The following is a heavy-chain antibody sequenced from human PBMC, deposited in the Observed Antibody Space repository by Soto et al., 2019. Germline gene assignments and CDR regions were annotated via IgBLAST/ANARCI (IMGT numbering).Heavy chain of an antibody. CDR2: TYAHGSTT. Sequence: GGTLRLSWAACGFSFSSYWKDRVRQAPGTRLVCLSPTYAHGSTTPYADSVKGRFTTSTDNPNITLYLQMNILRPPATALYYCATLASIQLDRYDFWGQGTLVTVSS. D-gene: IGHD1-1*01. J-gene: IGHJ4*02. CDR3: ATLASIQLDRYDF. CDR1: GFSFSSYW. V-gene: IGHV3-74*03.